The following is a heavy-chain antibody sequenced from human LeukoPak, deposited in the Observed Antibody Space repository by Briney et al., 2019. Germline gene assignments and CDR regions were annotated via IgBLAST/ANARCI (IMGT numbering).Heavy chain of an antibody. CDR2: INAYNGNT. Sequence: ASVKVSCKASVSTFTSYGISWVRQAPGQRGEGMGWINAYNGNTNYAQKLPVRISMTTDTSTSTAYMELRSLRSDDTAVYYCARDEYCTTGVCYTFFATTFDYWGQGTLVTVSS. V-gene: IGHV1-18*01. J-gene: IGHJ4*02. CDR3: ARDEYCTTGVCYTFFATTFDY. CDR1: VSTFTSYG. D-gene: IGHD2-8*01.